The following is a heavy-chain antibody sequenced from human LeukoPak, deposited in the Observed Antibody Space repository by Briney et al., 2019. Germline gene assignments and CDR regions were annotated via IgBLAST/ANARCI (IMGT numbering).Heavy chain of an antibody. CDR1: GFTFSRYW. CDR3: ASDRDYYGSSGYLFDY. CDR2: IKQDGSEK. Sequence: GGSLRLSCAASGFTFSRYWMSWVRQAPGKGLEWVANIKQDGSEKYYVDSVKGRFTISRDNAKNSLYLQMNSLRAEDTAVYYCASDRDYYGSSGYLFDYWGQGTLVTVSS. D-gene: IGHD3-22*01. V-gene: IGHV3-7*01. J-gene: IGHJ4*02.